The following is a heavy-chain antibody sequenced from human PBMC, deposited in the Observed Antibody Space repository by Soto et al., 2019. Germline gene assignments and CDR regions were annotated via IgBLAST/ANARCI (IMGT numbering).Heavy chain of an antibody. CDR3: ARDRHSTSSGYFDY. Sequence: QVQLVESGGRVVQSGRSLRLSCAASGFTFSSYGMHWVRQAPGKGLEWVAVVYSDGSNTYSADSVKGRFIISRDNSRNTLYLQMNSLRAEDTALYYCARDRHSTSSGYFDYWGQGTLVTVSS. CDR1: GFTFSSYG. D-gene: IGHD6-6*01. CDR2: VYSDGSNT. V-gene: IGHV3-33*01. J-gene: IGHJ4*02.